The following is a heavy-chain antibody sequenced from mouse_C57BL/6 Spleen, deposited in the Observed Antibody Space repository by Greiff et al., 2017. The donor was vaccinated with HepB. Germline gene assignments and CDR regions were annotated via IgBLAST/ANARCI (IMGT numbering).Heavy chain of an antibody. Sequence: QVQLQQPGAELVKPGASVKMSCKASGYTFTSYWITWVKQRPGQGLEWIGDIYPGSGSTNYNEKFKSKATLTVDTSSSTAYMQLSSLTSEDSAVYYCARRGLLLRGVYDAMDYWGQGTSVTVSS. CDR2: IYPGSGST. J-gene: IGHJ4*01. CDR1: GYTFTSYW. CDR3: ARRGLLLRGVYDAMDY. D-gene: IGHD1-1*01. V-gene: IGHV1-55*01.